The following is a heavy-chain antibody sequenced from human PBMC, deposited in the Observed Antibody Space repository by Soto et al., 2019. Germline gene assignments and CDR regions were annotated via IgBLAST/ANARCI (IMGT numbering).Heavy chain of an antibody. CDR2: INHSGST. D-gene: IGHD2-15*01. CDR3: ARGGIVVVVAANSYYYGMDF. V-gene: IGHV4-34*01. J-gene: IGHJ6*02. CDR1: GGSFSGYY. Sequence: SETLSLTCAVYGGSFSGYYWSWIRQPPGKGLEWIGEINHSGSTNYNPSLKSRVTISVDTSKNQFSLKLSSVTAADTAVYYCARGGIVVVVAANSYYYGMDFWGQRTTVTVSS.